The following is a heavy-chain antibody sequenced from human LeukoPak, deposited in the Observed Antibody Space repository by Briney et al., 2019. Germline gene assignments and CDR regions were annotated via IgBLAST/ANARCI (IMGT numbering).Heavy chain of an antibody. CDR1: GHTFTSYG. J-gene: IGHJ4*02. D-gene: IGHD3-22*01. CDR3: ARVVYYDSSGTWGSFDY. V-gene: IGHV1-18*01. CDR2: ISAYNGNT. Sequence: ASVKVSCKASGHTFTSYGISWVRQAPGQGLEWMGWISAYNGNTNYAQKLQGRVTMTTDTSTSTAYMELRSLRSDDTAVYYCARVVYYDSSGTWGSFDYWGQGTLVTVSS.